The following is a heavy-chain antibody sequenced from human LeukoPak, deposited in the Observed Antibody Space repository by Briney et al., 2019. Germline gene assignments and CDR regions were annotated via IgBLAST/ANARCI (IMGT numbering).Heavy chain of an antibody. Sequence: ASVKVSCKASGYTFTSYDINWVRQATGQGLEWMGWMNPNSGNTGYAQKFQGRVTMTRNTSISTAYMELSRLRFDDTAVYYCARARSYQLLLANDAFDIWGQGTMVTVSS. CDR3: ARARSYQLLLANDAFDI. D-gene: IGHD2-2*01. CDR1: GYTFTSYD. CDR2: MNPNSGNT. V-gene: IGHV1-8*01. J-gene: IGHJ3*02.